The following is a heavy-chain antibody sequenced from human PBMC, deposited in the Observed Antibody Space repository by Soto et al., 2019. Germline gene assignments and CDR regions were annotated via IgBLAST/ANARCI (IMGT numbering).Heavy chain of an antibody. CDR3: ARHLSESVFDLNY. CDR1: GDSISTTTYY. Sequence: QLQLQESGPGLVKPSETLYLTCTVSGDSISTTTYYWGWIRQPPGKGLEWIGNVYDSGTTYYNPYLKSRVTISVDTSNNLFSLKMTSVTAADTAVYYCARHLSESVFDLNYWSQGTLVSVSS. D-gene: IGHD5-12*01. V-gene: IGHV4-39*01. J-gene: IGHJ4*02. CDR2: VYDSGTT.